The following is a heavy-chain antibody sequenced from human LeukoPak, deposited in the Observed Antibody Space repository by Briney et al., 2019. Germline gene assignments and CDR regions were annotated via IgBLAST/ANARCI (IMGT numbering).Heavy chain of an antibody. CDR2: IYPGDSDT. CDR1: GYSFTCYW. CDR3: ARRRDLYSGSYYPFDY. Sequence: GESLKISCKGSGYSFTCYWIGWVRQMPGKGLEWMGIIYPGDSDTRYSPSFQGQVTISADKSISTAYLQWSSLKASDTAMYYCARRRDLYSGSYYPFDYWGQGTLVTVSS. V-gene: IGHV5-51*01. D-gene: IGHD1-26*01. J-gene: IGHJ4*02.